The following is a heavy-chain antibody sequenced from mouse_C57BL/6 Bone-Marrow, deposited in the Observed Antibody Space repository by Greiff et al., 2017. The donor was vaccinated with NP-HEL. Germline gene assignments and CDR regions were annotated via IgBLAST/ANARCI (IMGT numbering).Heavy chain of an antibody. CDR2: INPNNGGT. CDR3: APSGPWDHWYFDV. V-gene: IGHV1-26*01. J-gene: IGHJ1*03. CDR1: GYTFTDYY. Sequence: EVQLQQSGPELVKPGASVKISCKASGYTFTDYYMNWVKQSHGKSLEWIGDINPNNGGTNYNEKVKIKATLTVDKSTSTAYMQLSSLTSEDSAVYYCAPSGPWDHWYFDVWGTGTTVTVSS. D-gene: IGHD4-1*01.